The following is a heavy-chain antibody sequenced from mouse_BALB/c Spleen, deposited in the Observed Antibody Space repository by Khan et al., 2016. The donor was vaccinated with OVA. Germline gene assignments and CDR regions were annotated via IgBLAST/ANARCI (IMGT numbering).Heavy chain of an antibody. V-gene: IGHV1-61*01. J-gene: IGHJ1*01. CDR3: ARGTTTSYWYFDV. Sequence: QVQLQQSGAELVRPGGSVKLSCKASGYSFTSYCMNWMKQRPGQGLEWIGIIHPYDSETMLNQRFRDKATLTVDKSSSTAYMQLNSPTSEDSAVYYCARGTTTSYWYFDVWGAGTTVTVSS. D-gene: IGHD1-1*01. CDR2: IHPYDSET. CDR1: GYSFTSYC.